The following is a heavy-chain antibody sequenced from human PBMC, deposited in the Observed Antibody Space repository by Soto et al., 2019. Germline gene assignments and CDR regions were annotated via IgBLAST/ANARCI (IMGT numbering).Heavy chain of an antibody. CDR1: GYTFTGYY. D-gene: IGHD3-22*01. Sequence: QVQLVQSGAEVKKPGASVKVSCKASGYTFTGYYMHWVRQAPGQGLEWMGWINPNSGGTNYAQKFQGWVTMTRDTSISTAYMELSRLRYDDTAVYYCARVAPNYYDSSGYYPRFHAFDIWGQGTMVTVSS. CDR2: INPNSGGT. J-gene: IGHJ3*02. V-gene: IGHV1-2*04. CDR3: ARVAPNYYDSSGYYPRFHAFDI.